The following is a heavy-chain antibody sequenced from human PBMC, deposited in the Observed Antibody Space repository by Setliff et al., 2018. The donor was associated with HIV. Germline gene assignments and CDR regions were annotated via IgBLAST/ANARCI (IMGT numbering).Heavy chain of an antibody. D-gene: IGHD3-22*01. J-gene: IGHJ5*02. CDR1: GYAISSGYY. Sequence: SETLSLTCAVSGYAISSGYYWGWIRRPPGKGLEWIGSIYARGSTYYNPSLKSRVTISVDTSKNQFSLKLTSVTAADTAMYYCASRIYYYDESRVLREEGFVPWGQGTLVTVSS. V-gene: IGHV4-38-2*01. CDR3: ASRIYYYDESRVLREEGFVP. CDR2: IYARGST.